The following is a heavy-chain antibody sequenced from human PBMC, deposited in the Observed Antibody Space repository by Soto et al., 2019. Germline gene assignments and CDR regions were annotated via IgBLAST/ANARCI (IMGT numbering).Heavy chain of an antibody. D-gene: IGHD6-19*01. J-gene: IGHJ6*02. Sequence: QVQLVESGGGVVQPGRSLRLSCAASGFTFSSYGMHWVRQAPGKGLEWVPVIWYDGSNKYYADSVKGRFTISRDNSKNTLYLQMNSLRAEDTAVYYCARVGSSGRTYYYYGMDVWGQGTTVTVSS. V-gene: IGHV3-33*01. CDR1: GFTFSSYG. CDR2: IWYDGSNK. CDR3: ARVGSSGRTYYYYGMDV.